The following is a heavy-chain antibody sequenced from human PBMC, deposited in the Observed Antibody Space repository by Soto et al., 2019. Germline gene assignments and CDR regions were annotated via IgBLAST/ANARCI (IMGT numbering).Heavy chain of an antibody. CDR2: IKSKTDGGTT. J-gene: IGHJ4*02. V-gene: IGHV3-15*01. CDR3: TTDLEGPDIVVVPAAKDDY. Sequence: PGGSLRLSCAASGFTFSNAWMSWVRQAPGKGLEWVGRIKSKTDGGTTDYAAPVKGRFTISRDDSKNTLYLQMNSLKTEDTAVYYCTTDLEGPDIVVVPAAKDDYWGQGTLVTVSS. D-gene: IGHD2-2*01. CDR1: GFTFSNAW.